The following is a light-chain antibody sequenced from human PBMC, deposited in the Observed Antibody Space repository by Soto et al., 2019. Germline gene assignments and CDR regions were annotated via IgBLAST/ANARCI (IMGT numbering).Light chain of an antibody. CDR3: SSYTSGSTLVV. Sequence: QSALTQPASVSGSPGQSITISCTGTSSDVGGYNYVSWYQQHPGKAPKLMIYEVSNRPSEVSNRFSGSKSGNTASLTISGLQAEDEGNYYCSSYTSGSTLVVCGGGTKLTVL. V-gene: IGLV2-14*01. CDR1: SSDVGGYNY. CDR2: EVS. J-gene: IGLJ2*01.